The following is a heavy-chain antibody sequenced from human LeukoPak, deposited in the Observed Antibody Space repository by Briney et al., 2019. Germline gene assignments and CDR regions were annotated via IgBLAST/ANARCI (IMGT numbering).Heavy chain of an antibody. CDR3: ARQVRGYCSSTSCHTDY. V-gene: IGHV4-39*01. Sequence: SETLSLTCTVSGGSISSTSYYWGWIRQPPGKGLEWIGSIYYSGSTYYKPSLKSRVTISVDTSKNQFYLKLTSVTAADTAVYYCARQVRGYCSSTSCHTDYWGQGTLVTVSS. CDR2: IYYSGST. CDR1: GGSISSTSYY. J-gene: IGHJ4*02. D-gene: IGHD2-2*01.